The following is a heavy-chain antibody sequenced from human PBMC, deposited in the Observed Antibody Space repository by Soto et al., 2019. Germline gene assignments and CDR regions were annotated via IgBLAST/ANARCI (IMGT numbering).Heavy chain of an antibody. CDR2: INSDGSST. CDR1: GFTFSSYW. CDR3: AREDHYCSSTSCPHGGLIYYYGMDV. Sequence: EVQLVESGGGLVQPGGSLRLSCAASGFTFSSYWMHWVRQAPGKGLVWVSRINSDGSSTSYADSVKGRFTISRDNAKNTLYLQMNSLRAEDTAVYYCAREDHYCSSTSCPHGGLIYYYGMDVWGQGTTVTVSS. V-gene: IGHV3-74*01. D-gene: IGHD2-2*01. J-gene: IGHJ6*02.